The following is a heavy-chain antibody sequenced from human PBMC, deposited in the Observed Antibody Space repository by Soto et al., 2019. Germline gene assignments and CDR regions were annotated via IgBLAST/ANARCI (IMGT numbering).Heavy chain of an antibody. Sequence: GASVKVSCKASGYTFTGYYMHWVRQAPGQRLEWMGWINPNSGGTNYAQKFQGWVTMTRDTSISTAYMELSRLRSDDTAVYYCARERYSSSWYRGYYYYGMDVWGQGTTVTVSS. D-gene: IGHD6-13*01. J-gene: IGHJ6*02. CDR1: GYTFTGYY. CDR2: INPNSGGT. V-gene: IGHV1-2*04. CDR3: ARERYSSSWYRGYYYYGMDV.